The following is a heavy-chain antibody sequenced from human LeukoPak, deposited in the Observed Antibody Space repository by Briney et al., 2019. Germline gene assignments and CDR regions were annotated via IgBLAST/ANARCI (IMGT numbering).Heavy chain of an antibody. D-gene: IGHD6-13*01. Sequence: ASAKVSCKASGYTFTSYDINWVRQATGQGLEWMGWMNPNSGNTGYAQKFQGRVTMTRNTSISTAYMELGSLRSEDTAVYYCARVDSIAAAGSPHYNWFDPWGQGTLVTVSS. CDR3: ARVDSIAAAGSPHYNWFDP. CDR1: GYTFTSYD. J-gene: IGHJ5*02. V-gene: IGHV1-8*01. CDR2: MNPNSGNT.